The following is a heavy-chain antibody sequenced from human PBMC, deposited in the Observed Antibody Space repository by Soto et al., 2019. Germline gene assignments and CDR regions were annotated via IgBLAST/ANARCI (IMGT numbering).Heavy chain of an antibody. CDR2: ISYDGSNK. CDR1: GFTFSSYA. V-gene: IGHV3-30-3*01. CDR3: AREGDYGDYGYYFDY. J-gene: IGHJ4*02. Sequence: GGSLRLSCTASGFTFSSYAMHWVRQAPGKGLEWVAVISYDGSNKYYADSVKGRFTISRDNSKNTLYLQMNSLRAEDTAVYYCAREGDYGDYGYYFDYWGQGTLVTVSS. D-gene: IGHD4-17*01.